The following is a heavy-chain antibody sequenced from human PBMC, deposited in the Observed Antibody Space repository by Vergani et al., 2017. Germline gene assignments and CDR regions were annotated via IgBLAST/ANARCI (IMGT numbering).Heavy chain of an antibody. Sequence: EVQLVESGGELVQPGRPLRLSCTASGFTFGDDAISWFRQAPGKGPEWVSAISGSGGSTYYADSVKGRFTISRDNSKNTLYLQMNSLRAEDTAVYYCAKEFTGRFDPWGQGTLVTVSS. CDR3: AKEFTGRFDP. J-gene: IGHJ5*02. D-gene: IGHD7-27*01. CDR2: ISGSGGST. CDR1: GFTFGDDA. V-gene: IGHV3-23*04.